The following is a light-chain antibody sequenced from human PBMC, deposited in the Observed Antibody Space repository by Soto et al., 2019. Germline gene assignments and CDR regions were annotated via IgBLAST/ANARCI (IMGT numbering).Light chain of an antibody. Sequence: EIVLTQSPGTLSLSPGERATLSCRASQSISSSSFAWYQHKPGQAPRLLIFATSSRATGIPDRFSGSGSGTDFTLTVSSLQPEDFATYYCHQSYDIPTFGQGTRLEIK. J-gene: IGKJ5*01. CDR2: ATS. V-gene: IGKV3-20*01. CDR1: QSISSSS. CDR3: HQSYDIPT.